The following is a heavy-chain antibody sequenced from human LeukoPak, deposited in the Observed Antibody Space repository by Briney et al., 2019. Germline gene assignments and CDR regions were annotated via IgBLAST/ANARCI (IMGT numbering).Heavy chain of an antibody. V-gene: IGHV3-21*01. J-gene: IGHJ4*03. CDR1: GFTFSSYS. CDR2: ISGNNRFI. D-gene: IGHD2-2*01. Sequence: GGSLRHSCEGSGFTFSSYSIHWVRQAPGKGLEWVSSISGNNRFIFYADSVEGRFTISRDNARNSLYLQMDSLRAEDTAVYYCATPQEYYSSSTSCYFDRWGQGTLVTVSS. CDR3: ATPQEYYSSSTSCYFDR.